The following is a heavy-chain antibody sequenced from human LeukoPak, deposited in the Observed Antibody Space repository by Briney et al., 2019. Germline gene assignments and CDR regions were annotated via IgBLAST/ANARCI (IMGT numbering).Heavy chain of an antibody. CDR2: IKSETDGGTK. D-gene: IGHD3-10*01. Sequence: GGSLRLSCAASGFTFSSYWMSWVRQAPGKGLEWVARIKSETDGGTKQYAAPVKGRFTISRDDSKTTLYLEMNSLKTEDTALYYCATQGLWFGEFGWFDPWGQGTLVIVSS. CDR1: GFTFSSYW. V-gene: IGHV3-15*01. J-gene: IGHJ5*02. CDR3: ATQGLWFGEFGWFDP.